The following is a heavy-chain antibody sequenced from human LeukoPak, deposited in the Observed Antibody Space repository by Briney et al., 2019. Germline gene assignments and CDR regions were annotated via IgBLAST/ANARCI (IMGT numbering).Heavy chain of an antibody. V-gene: IGHV3-74*01. CDR1: RFTFRSYK. D-gene: IGHD4-23*01. CDR2: INSDGSST. Sequence: GGSLRLSCAASRFTFRSYKMNWVRQAPGKGLVWVSRINSDGSSTYYADSVKGRFTISRENSKNRLYLQMNSLRAEDTAVYYCARAEGYGGELDSWGQGTLVTVSS. J-gene: IGHJ4*02. CDR3: ARAEGYGGELDS.